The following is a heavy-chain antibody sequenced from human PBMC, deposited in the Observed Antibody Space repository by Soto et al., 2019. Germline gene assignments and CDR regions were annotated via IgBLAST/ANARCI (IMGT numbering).Heavy chain of an antibody. CDR3: ARDKGEIVVVPAANYYYYGMDV. CDR1: GGTFSSYA. Sequence: QVQLVQSGAEVKKPGSSVKVSCKASGGTFSSYAISWVRQAPGQGLEWMGGIIPIFGTANYAQKFQGRVTITGDESTSTAYMELSSLRSEDTAVYYCARDKGEIVVVPAANYYYYGMDVWGQGTTVTVSS. CDR2: IIPIFGTA. J-gene: IGHJ6*02. D-gene: IGHD2-2*01. V-gene: IGHV1-69*01.